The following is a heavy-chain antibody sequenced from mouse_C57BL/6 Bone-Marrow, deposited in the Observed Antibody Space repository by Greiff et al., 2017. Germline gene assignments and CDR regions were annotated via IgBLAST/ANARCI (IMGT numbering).Heavy chain of an antibody. CDR3: ARDGYYDAMDY. CDR1: GYTFKSYG. D-gene: IGHD2-3*01. Sequence: QVQLQQSGAELARPGASVKLSCKASGYTFKSYGISWVKQRTGQGLEWIGEIYPRSGNTYYNEKFKGKATLTADKSSSTAYMELRSLTSEDSAVDFCARDGYYDAMDYWGQGTSVTVSS. CDR2: IYPRSGNT. V-gene: IGHV1-81*01. J-gene: IGHJ4*01.